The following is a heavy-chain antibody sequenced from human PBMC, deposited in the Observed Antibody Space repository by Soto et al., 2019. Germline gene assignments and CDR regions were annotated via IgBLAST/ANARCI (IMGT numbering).Heavy chain of an antibody. CDR2: ISSTSTTI. CDR1: GFPFSSNS. V-gene: IGHV3-48*01. D-gene: IGHD4-17*01. J-gene: IGHJ4*02. Sequence: EVQLVESGGGLVQSGGSLRLSCVASGFPFSSNSMNWVRQAPGTGLEWVSKISSTSTTIYYADSVKGRFTISRDNAKNSLYLQMNTLRAEDTAVYYCARGTVTTPGDWGQGTLVTVSS. CDR3: ARGTVTTPGD.